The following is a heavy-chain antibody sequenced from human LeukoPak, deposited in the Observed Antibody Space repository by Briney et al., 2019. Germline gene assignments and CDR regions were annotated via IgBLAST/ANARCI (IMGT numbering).Heavy chain of an antibody. D-gene: IGHD2-8*01. V-gene: IGHV3-30*03. Sequence: PGGSLRLSCAASGFTFSTYGFHWVRQAPGTGLEWVAVISFDGKSTIYADSVKGRFTISRDNSKNTLFLQMNSLRSEDTAVYYCARDPMADFDYWGQGALVTASS. CDR3: ARDPMADFDY. J-gene: IGHJ4*02. CDR1: GFTFSTYG. CDR2: ISFDGKST.